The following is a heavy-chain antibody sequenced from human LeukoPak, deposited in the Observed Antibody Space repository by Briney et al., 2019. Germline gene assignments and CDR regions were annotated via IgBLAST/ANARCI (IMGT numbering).Heavy chain of an antibody. CDR3: ARVDGDETLDY. Sequence: ASVKVSCKASGYTFTGYYMHWVRQAPGQGLEWMGWINPNSGGTNYAQKFQGRVTMTRNTSISTAYMELSSLRSEDTAVYYCARVDGDETLDYWGQGTLVTVSS. V-gene: IGHV1-2*02. CDR1: GYTFTGYY. J-gene: IGHJ4*02. D-gene: IGHD4-17*01. CDR2: INPNSGGT.